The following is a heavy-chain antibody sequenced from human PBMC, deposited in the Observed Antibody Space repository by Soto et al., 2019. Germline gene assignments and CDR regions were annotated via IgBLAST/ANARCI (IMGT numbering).Heavy chain of an antibody. CDR3: ARGLGASYYFDY. D-gene: IGHD1-26*01. V-gene: IGHV1-18*01. Sequence: PPVKVSGKASGYTFTSYGISWVRQAPGQGLEWMGWINAYNGNTNYAQKLQGRVTMTTDTSTTTAYMELRSLRSDDTAVYYCARGLGASYYFDYWGQGTLVTVSS. CDR1: GYTFTSYG. CDR2: INAYNGNT. J-gene: IGHJ4*02.